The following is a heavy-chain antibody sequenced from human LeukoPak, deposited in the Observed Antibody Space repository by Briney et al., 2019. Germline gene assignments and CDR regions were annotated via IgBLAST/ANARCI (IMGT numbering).Heavy chain of an antibody. D-gene: IGHD2-15*01. CDR2: ISYDGSNK. CDR1: GFTFSSYG. V-gene: IGHV3-30*18. J-gene: IGHJ6*04. CDR3: AKGLGYCSGGSCYSVGYYYGMDV. Sequence: GGSLRLSCAASGFTFSSYGMHWVRQAPGKGLEWVAVISYDGSNKYYADSVKGRFTISRDNSKNTLYLQMNSLRAEDTVVYYCAKGLGYCSGGSCYSVGYYYGMDVWGKGTTVTVSS.